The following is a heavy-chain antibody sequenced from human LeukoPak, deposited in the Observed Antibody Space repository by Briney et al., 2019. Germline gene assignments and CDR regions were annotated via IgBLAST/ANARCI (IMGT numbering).Heavy chain of an antibody. CDR3: ARVMVAATNWFGP. J-gene: IGHJ5*02. V-gene: IGHV3-48*03. D-gene: IGHD2-15*01. CDR1: GFTFSNYE. Sequence: GGSLRLSCSASGFTFSNYEMNWVRQAPGKGLEWVSYIASSGSTIYYADSVKGRFTISRDNAKSSLYLQMNSLRADDTAVYYCARVMVAATNWFGPWGQGTLVTVSS. CDR2: IASSGSTI.